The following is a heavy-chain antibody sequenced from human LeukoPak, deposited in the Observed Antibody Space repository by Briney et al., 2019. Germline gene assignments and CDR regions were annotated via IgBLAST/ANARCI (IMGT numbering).Heavy chain of an antibody. Sequence: NPSETLSLTCTVSGGSISSGGYYWSWIRQHPGKGLEWIGYIYYSGSTYYNPSLKSRVTISVDTSKNQFSLKLSSVTAADTAVYYCARHQGRFEVWDTSNWFDPWGQGTLVTVSS. CDR3: ARHQGRFEVWDTSNWFDP. CDR1: GGSISSGGYY. CDR2: IYYSGST. D-gene: IGHD1-20*01. V-gene: IGHV4-31*03. J-gene: IGHJ5*02.